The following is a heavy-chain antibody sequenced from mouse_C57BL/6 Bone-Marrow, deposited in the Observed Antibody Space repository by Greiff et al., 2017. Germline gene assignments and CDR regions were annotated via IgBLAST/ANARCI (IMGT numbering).Heavy chain of an antibody. CDR3: SSFGGNYFDF. CDR2: IDPEIGDT. V-gene: IGHV14-4*01. CDR1: GFNFNDDY. Sequence: VHVKQSGAELVRPGASVKLSCTASGFNFNDDYIHWVQQGPEQGLEWIGWIDPEIGDTESASQFPGKATITIDTSSTTAYLQLSSLTSEDTAAYYCSSFGGNYFDFWGQGTPLPVAA. D-gene: IGHD1-1*02. J-gene: IGHJ2*01.